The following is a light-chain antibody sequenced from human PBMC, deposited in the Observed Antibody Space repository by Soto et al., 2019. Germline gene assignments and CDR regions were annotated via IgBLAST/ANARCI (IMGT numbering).Light chain of an antibody. V-gene: IGLV2-18*01. Sequence: QSVLTQPPSVSGSPGQSVTISCTGTSSDVGSYNRVSWYQQPPRTAPKLMIYEVSNRPSGVPDRFSGSKSGNTASLTISGLQAEDEGDYYCSLYTSSSTLVFGGGTKLTVL. CDR1: SSDVGSYNR. CDR2: EVS. J-gene: IGLJ2*01. CDR3: SLYTSSSTLV.